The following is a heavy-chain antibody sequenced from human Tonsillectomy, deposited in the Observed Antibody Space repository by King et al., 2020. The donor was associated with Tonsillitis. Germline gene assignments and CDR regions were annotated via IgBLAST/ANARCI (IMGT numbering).Heavy chain of an antibody. J-gene: IGHJ4*02. V-gene: IGHV4-61*02. CDR1: GGSITFGSFY. Sequence: QLQESGPGLVQPSQTLSLRCTVSGGSITFGSFYWNWIRQSAGKGLEWIGRIYFAEYTNYNPSLKSRVAISADTSKNQFSLNLSSVTAADTAVYYCARDSGYNYGPNFDLWGQGILVTVSS. CDR2: IYFAEYT. D-gene: IGHD5-18*01. CDR3: ARDSGYNYGPNFDL.